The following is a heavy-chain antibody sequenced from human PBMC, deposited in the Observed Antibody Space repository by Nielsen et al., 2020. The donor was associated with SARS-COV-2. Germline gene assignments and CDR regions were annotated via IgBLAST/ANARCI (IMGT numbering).Heavy chain of an antibody. V-gene: IGHV3-23*01. CDR3: VKWVELDFGYYYYGMDV. Sequence: GESLKISCAASRFTFDNYAMTWVRQAPGKGLEWVSVIKRSGGSTYYADSVKGRFTISRDNSRNTLYLQMNSLRVEDTAVYYCVKWVELDFGYYYYGMDVWGQGTTVTVSS. CDR1: RFTFDNYA. D-gene: IGHD1-26*01. J-gene: IGHJ6*02. CDR2: IKRSGGST.